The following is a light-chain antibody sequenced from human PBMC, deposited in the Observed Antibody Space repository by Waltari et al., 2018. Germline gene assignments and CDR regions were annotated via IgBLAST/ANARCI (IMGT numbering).Light chain of an antibody. J-gene: IGLJ1*01. CDR1: SSDIGGYNY. CDR3: SSYTSSSSRV. Sequence: QSALTQPASVSGSPGQSITISCTGTSSDIGGYNYVSWYQQHPGKAPKLMIYDVSKRPSGVSNRLSGSKSGNTVSLTISGLQTVDEADYYCSSYTSSSSRVFGTGTKVTVL. CDR2: DVS. V-gene: IGLV2-14*01.